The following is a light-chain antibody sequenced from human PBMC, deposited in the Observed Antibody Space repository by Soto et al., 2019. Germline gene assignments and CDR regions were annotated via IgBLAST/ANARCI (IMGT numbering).Light chain of an antibody. V-gene: IGLV2-14*01. Sequence: SALTQPASVSGSPGQSITISCTGTSSDVGDYNYVSWYQQHPGKAPKFMIYDVSIRPSGVSNRFSGSKSGNTASLTISGLQAEDEADYYCSSYTSGSRYVFGTGTKLTVL. CDR1: SSDVGDYNY. CDR3: SSYTSGSRYV. CDR2: DVS. J-gene: IGLJ1*01.